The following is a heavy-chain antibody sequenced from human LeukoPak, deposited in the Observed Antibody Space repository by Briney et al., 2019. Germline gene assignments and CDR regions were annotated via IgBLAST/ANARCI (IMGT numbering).Heavy chain of an antibody. CDR1: GFTFEEYG. V-gene: IGHV3-20*04. Sequence: GGSLRLSCAASGFTFEEYGMSWVRQAPGRGLECVSGINWNGGSTGYADSVKGRFTISRDNAKNSLYLQMNSLRAEDTALYYCARGSYYYDSSGYPFDYWGQGTLVTVSS. D-gene: IGHD3-22*01. J-gene: IGHJ4*02. CDR2: INWNGGST. CDR3: ARGSYYYDSSGYPFDY.